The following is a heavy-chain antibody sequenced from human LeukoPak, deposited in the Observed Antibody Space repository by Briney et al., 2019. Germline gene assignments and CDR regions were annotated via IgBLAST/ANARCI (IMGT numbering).Heavy chain of an antibody. CDR1: GYTFTGYY. Sequence: ASVKVSCKASGYTFTGYYMHWVRQAPGQGLEWMGWINPNSGGTNYAQKFQGRVTMTRDMSTSTVYMELSSLRSEDTAVYYCARDLSDSSGPKREGYYYYYMDVWGKGTTVTVSS. D-gene: IGHD3-22*01. CDR2: INPNSGGT. V-gene: IGHV1-2*02. CDR3: ARDLSDSSGPKREGYYYYYMDV. J-gene: IGHJ6*03.